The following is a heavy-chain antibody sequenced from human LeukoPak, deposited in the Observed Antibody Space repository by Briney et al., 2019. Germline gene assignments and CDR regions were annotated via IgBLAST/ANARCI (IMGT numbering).Heavy chain of an antibody. CDR2: INPSGCST. V-gene: IGHV1-46*01. Sequence: ASVKVSCKASGYTFTSYYMHWVRQAPGQGLEWMVIINPSGCSTSYAEKFKGRVTMTRDTSQSTVYMEVSSLRYEDTAVYYCARAHYGSGTYYWDYWGHGTLVTVSS. CDR1: GYTFTSYY. CDR3: ARAHYGSGTYYWDY. J-gene: IGHJ4*01. D-gene: IGHD3-10*01.